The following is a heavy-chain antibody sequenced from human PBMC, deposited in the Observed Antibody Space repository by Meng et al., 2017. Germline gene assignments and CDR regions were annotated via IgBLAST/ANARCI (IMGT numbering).Heavy chain of an antibody. Sequence: QVRLVESGGGVVQLGRSLSLSFAASGFTFSSYAMHWVRQAPGKGLEWVAVISYDGSNKYYADSVKGRFTISRDNSKNTLYLQMNSLRAEDTAVYYCATMIVVNYWGQGTLVTVSS. J-gene: IGHJ4*02. CDR3: ATMIVVNY. D-gene: IGHD3-22*01. CDR2: ISYDGSNK. CDR1: GFTFSSYA. V-gene: IGHV3-30*01.